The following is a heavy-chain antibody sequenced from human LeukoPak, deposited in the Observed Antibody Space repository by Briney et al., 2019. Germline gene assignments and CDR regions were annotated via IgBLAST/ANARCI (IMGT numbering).Heavy chain of an antibody. CDR1: GGSIYSVGYY. D-gene: IGHD3-10*01. CDR3: ARTNHPITMVRGVIDY. CDR2: IYHSGST. J-gene: IGHJ4*02. Sequence: SETLSLTCTISGGSIYSVGYYWSWIRQPPGKGLEWIGYIYHSGSTYYNPSLKSRVTISVDISNNQFSLKLTSVTAADTAVYYCARTNHPITMVRGVIDYWGQGTLVTVSS. V-gene: IGHV4-30-2*01.